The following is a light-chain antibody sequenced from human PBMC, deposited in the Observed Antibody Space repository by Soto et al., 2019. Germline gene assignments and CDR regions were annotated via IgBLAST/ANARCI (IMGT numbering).Light chain of an antibody. CDR1: QTISMN. Sequence: ETVMTQSPATLSVSPGDRATLSCRASQTISMNLAWYQQKPGQPPRLLIYGASSRANGIPARFSGSGSGTEFTLTIRSLQSEDFAVYYCQQYNNWPPAWTFGQGTKVDIK. J-gene: IGKJ1*01. CDR3: QQYNNWPPAWT. V-gene: IGKV3-15*01. CDR2: GAS.